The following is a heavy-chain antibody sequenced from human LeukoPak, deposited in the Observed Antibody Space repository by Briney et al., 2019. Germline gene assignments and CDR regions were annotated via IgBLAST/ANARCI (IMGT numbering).Heavy chain of an antibody. CDR3: ARAKPGGNWFDP. J-gene: IGHJ5*02. CDR2: INTDGSGT. Sequence: GGSLRLSCAASGFTFRTYWMHWVRQAPGKGLLWVSRINTDGSGTIYTDSVKGRFTISRDNANNTLYLQMNSLRAEDTALYYCARAKPGGNWFDPWGQGTLVTVSP. CDR1: GFTFRTYW. D-gene: IGHD3-16*01. V-gene: IGHV3-74*01.